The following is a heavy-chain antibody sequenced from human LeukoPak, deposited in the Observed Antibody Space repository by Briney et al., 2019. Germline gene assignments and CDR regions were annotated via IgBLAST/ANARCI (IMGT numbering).Heavy chain of an antibody. V-gene: IGHV3-53*01. CDR1: GFTVSSNY. CDR3: ARDTVGSRDDY. CDR2: IYSGVNT. J-gene: IGHJ4*02. D-gene: IGHD6-13*01. Sequence: GGSLRLSCAPSGFTVSSNYMSWVRHAPGKGLEWVSVIYSGVNTYYTDPATSRFTTSKDKSKNMLYLQMNSLRAEDTAVYYCARDTVGSRDDYWGQGTMVTVSS.